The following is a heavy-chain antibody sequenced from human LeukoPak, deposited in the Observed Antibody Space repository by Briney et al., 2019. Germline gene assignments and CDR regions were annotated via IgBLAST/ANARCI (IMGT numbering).Heavy chain of an antibody. V-gene: IGHV1-18*01. CDR2: ISGYYGNT. CDR3: ARRGPVGGGWGFDY. D-gene: IGHD6-19*01. CDR1: GYTFTSSG. Sequence: ASVKVSCKASGYTFTSSGISWVRPAPGQGLEWMGWISGYYGNTDSAQNLQGRVTMTRDTSTSTAYMELRSLTSDDTAVYYCARRGPVGGGWGFDYWGQGTLVTVSS. J-gene: IGHJ4*02.